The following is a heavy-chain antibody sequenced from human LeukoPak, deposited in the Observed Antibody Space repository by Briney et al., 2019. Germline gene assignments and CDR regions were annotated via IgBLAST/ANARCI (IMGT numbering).Heavy chain of an antibody. CDR1: GYTFTSYG. CDR3: ARDREEFPESVDFDY. CDR2: VSAYNGNT. D-gene: IGHD3-10*01. Sequence: GASVKVSCKASGYTFTSYGISWVRQAPGQGLEWMGWVSAYNGNTNYAQKLQGRVTMTTDTSTSTAYMELRSLRSDDTAVYYCARDREEFPESVDFDYWGQGTLVTVSS. J-gene: IGHJ4*02. V-gene: IGHV1-18*01.